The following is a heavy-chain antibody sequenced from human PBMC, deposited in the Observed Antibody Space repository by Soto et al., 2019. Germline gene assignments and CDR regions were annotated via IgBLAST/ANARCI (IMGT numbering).Heavy chain of an antibody. V-gene: IGHV1-58*01. CDR1: GFTFTSSA. Sequence: SVKVSCKASGFTFTSSAVQWVRQARGQRLERIGWIGVGSGNRHYAQKFQERVTITRDMSTNTAYMELSSLRSEDTAVYYCAALGVNFDHWGKGPLVTVSS. CDR2: IGVGSGNR. D-gene: IGHD2-8*01. CDR3: AALGVNFDH. J-gene: IGHJ4*02.